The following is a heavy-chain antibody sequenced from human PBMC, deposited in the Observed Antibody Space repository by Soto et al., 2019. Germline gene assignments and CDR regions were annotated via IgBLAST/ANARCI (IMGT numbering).Heavy chain of an antibody. J-gene: IGHJ5*02. CDR1: GFTFSNYW. Sequence: EVQLVESGGDLVQPGGSLRLSSAASGFTFSNYWMHWVREAPGKGLVWVSRINGDGSSTNYADSVRGRFTISRDNAKNTLYLQMNSLRAEDTAVYYCVRGGYYGSGGFYPPFAPWGQGTLVTVSS. CDR2: INGDGSST. CDR3: VRGGYYGSGGFYPPFAP. D-gene: IGHD3-10*01. V-gene: IGHV3-74*01.